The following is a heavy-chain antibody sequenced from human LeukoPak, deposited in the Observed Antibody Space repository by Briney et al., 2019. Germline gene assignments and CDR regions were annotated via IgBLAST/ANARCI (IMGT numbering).Heavy chain of an antibody. J-gene: IGHJ4*02. CDR2: ISGYNGNT. CDR3: ARDRGPFDY. V-gene: IGHV1-18*01. CDR1: GYTFTNYG. Sequence: ASVKVSCKAFGYTFTNYGISWVRQAPGQGLEWMGWISGYNGNTNYAQKLQGRVTMTTNTSTSTAYKELRSLRSDDTAVYYCARDRGPFDYWGQGTLVTVSS. D-gene: IGHD3-10*01.